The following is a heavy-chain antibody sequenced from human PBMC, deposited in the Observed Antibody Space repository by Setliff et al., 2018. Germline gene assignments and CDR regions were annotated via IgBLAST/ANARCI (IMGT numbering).Heavy chain of an antibody. CDR1: GGSFSGYY. V-gene: IGHV4-34*01. CDR3: ARGRAGHSGH. Sequence: SETLSLTCAVYGGSFSGYYWSWIRQPPGKGLEWIGEINHSGSTNYNPSLKSRGTISVDTSKNQFSLRLSSVTAADTAVYYCARGRAGHSGHWGQGTLVTVSS. J-gene: IGHJ4*02. D-gene: IGHD6-19*01. CDR2: INHSGST.